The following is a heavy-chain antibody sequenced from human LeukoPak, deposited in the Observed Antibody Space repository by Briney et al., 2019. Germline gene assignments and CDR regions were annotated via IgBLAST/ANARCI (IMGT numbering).Heavy chain of an antibody. V-gene: IGHV4-34*01. D-gene: IGHD3-22*01. CDR1: GGSFSGYY. CDR2: INHSGST. J-gene: IGHJ4*02. CDR3: AASDYYDSSGYYSAVDY. Sequence: SETLSLTCAVYGGSFSGYYWSWIRQPPGKGLEWIGEINHSGSTNYNPSLKSRVTISVDTSKNQFSLMLSSVTAADTAVYYCAASDYYDSSGYYSAVDYWGQGTLVTVSS.